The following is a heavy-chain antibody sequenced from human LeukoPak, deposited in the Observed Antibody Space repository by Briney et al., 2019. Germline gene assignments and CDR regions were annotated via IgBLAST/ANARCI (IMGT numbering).Heavy chain of an antibody. J-gene: IGHJ4*02. V-gene: IGHV3-74*01. CDR3: TRESGYCTAPSCYRPEDY. CDR2: INTDGSST. CDR1: GFTLSSHW. Sequence: GGSLRLSCEASGFTLSSHWMHWVRQAPGKGLVWVSRINTDGSSTTYADSVKGRFTISRDNAKNTLYLQMNSLGAEDMAVYYCTRESGYCTAPSCYRPEDYWGQGTLVTVSS. D-gene: IGHD2-2*01.